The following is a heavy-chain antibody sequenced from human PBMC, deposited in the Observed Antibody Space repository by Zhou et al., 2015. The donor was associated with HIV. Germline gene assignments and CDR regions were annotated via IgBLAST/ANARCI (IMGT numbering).Heavy chain of an antibody. V-gene: IGHV1-18*01. D-gene: IGHD3-22*01. J-gene: IGHJ4*02. Sequence: QVQLVQSGAEVKKPGASVKVSCKASGYTFTSYGISWVRQAPGQGLEWMGWISAYNGNTNYAQKLQGRVTMTTDTSTSTAYMELSSLRSEDTAVYYCARVPGSGYYWEYFDYWGQGTLVTVSS. CDR3: ARVPGSGYYWEYFDY. CDR1: GYTFTSYG. CDR2: ISAYNGNT.